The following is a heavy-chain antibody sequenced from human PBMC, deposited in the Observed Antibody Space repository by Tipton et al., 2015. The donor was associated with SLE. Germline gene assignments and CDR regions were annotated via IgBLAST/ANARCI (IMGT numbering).Heavy chain of an antibody. CDR3: AKSRYSGYDLDAFDI. CDR1: GFTFSSYW. Sequence: SLRLSCAASGFTFSSYWMSWVRQAPGKGLEWVSGISWNSGSIGYADSVKGRFTISRDNAKNSLYLQMNSLRAEDMALYYCAKSRYSGYDLDAFDIWGQGTMVTVSS. D-gene: IGHD5-12*01. J-gene: IGHJ3*02. V-gene: IGHV3-9*03. CDR2: ISWNSGSI.